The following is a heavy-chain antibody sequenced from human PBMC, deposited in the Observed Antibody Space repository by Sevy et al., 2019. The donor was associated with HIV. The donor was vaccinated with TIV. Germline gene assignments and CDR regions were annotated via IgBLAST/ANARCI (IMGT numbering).Heavy chain of an antibody. CDR2: IWYDGNNK. CDR3: AKCYGSGRNYYYMDV. J-gene: IGHJ6*03. CDR1: GFTFSSYG. Sequence: GGSLRLSCAASGFTFSSYGMHWVRQAPGKGLEWVAVIWYDGNNKYYADSVKGRFTISRDNSKNTLYLQMNSLRAEDTAVYYCAKCYGSGRNYYYMDVWGKGTTVTVSS. D-gene: IGHD3-10*01. V-gene: IGHV3-33*06.